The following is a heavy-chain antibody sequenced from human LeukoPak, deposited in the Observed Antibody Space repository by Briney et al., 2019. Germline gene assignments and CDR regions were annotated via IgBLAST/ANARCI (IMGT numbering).Heavy chain of an antibody. CDR2: IYYSGST. CDR1: GGSISSYY. CDR3: ARIPGIAAAGTQGSEVYYYYYGMDV. V-gene: IGHV4-59*08. J-gene: IGHJ6*02. Sequence: PSETLSLTCTVSGGSISSYYWSWIRQPPGKGLEWIGYIYYSGSTNYNPSLKSRVTISVDTSKNQFSLKLSSVTAADTAVYYCARIPGIAAAGTQGSEVYYYYYGMDVWGQGTAVTVSS. D-gene: IGHD6-13*01.